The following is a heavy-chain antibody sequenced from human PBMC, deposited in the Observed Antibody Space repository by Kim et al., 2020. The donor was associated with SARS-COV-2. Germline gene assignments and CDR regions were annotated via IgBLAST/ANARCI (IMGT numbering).Heavy chain of an antibody. V-gene: IGHV3-23*01. CDR1: GFPFDSYA. J-gene: IGHJ6*02. Sequence: GGSLRLSCIASGFPFDSYAMSWVRQAPGKGLEWVSVISGGAVNKFYADSVRGRFTISRDNAKDTLYLQMNSLRDEDTALYYCAKVVIMDGYNYFYYYAMEVWGPGTTVTVS. CDR2: ISGGAVNK. CDR3: AKVVIMDGYNYFYYYAMEV. D-gene: IGHD2-21*01.